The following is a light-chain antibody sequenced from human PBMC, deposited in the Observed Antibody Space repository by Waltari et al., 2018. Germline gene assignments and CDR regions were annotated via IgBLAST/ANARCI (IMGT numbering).Light chain of an antibody. J-gene: IGKJ4*01. V-gene: IGKV4-1*01. CDR2: WAY. Sequence: DGMTTQTPEAQTVAVGERATIKCKSSQSLFHTSNKKNNLAWYQKKPGQPPKLLIYWAYTRESWVPDRFGGSVSGTDFTLTIDSLQAADVAVYYCQQFHRAPLTFGGGTKVEIK. CDR3: QQFHRAPLT. CDR1: QSLFHTSNKKNN.